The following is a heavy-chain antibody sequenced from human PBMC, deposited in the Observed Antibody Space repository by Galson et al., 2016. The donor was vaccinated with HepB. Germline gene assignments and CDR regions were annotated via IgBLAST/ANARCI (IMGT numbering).Heavy chain of an antibody. CDR1: GFTVSSNY. Sequence: SLRLSCAASGFTVSSNYMSWVRQAPGKGLEWVSVIYSGGTTYYADSVKGRFTISRDNSKNTLYLQMNSLRPEDTAVYYCAKGYSSLRRFFDYWGRGILVTVSS. J-gene: IGHJ4*02. CDR3: AKGYSSLRRFFDY. V-gene: IGHV3-53*01. CDR2: IYSGGTT. D-gene: IGHD1-26*01.